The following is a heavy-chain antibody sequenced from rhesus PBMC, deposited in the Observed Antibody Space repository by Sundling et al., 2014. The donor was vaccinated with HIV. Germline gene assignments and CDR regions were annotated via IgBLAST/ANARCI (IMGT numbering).Heavy chain of an antibody. CDR3: ARHIWTGYYVFDY. CDR1: GGSISGYY. J-gene: IGHJ4*01. D-gene: IGHD3-3*01. CDR2: IYGGDART. Sequence: QVQLQESGPAVVKPSETLSLTCAVSGGSISGYYWTWIRQSPGKGLEWIGAIYGGDARTYYQPSLKNQVTISKDTSKNQFSLKLSSVTAADTAVYFCARHIWTGYYVFDYWGQGVLVTVSS. V-gene: IGHV4-165*01.